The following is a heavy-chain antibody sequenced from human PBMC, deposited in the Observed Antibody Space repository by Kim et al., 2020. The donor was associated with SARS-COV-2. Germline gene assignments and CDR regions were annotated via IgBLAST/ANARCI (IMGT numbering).Heavy chain of an antibody. V-gene: IGHV4-59*08. D-gene: IGHD3-10*01. J-gene: IGHJ4*01. Sequence: SETLSLTCAVSGGSLISYYWSWIRQPPGKGLEWIGYIYYSGTTNYNPSLKSRVTISVDTSKNQFSLRLNSVTAADTAVYYCARLPPYGSGKVGPFDYWG. CDR2: IYYSGTT. CDR3: ARLPPYGSGKVGPFDY. CDR1: GGSLISYY.